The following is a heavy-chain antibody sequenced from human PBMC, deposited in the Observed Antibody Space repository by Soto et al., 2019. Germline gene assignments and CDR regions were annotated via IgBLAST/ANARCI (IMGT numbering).Heavy chain of an antibody. V-gene: IGHV4-39*01. CDR3: ARRERAAGTDWWFDP. CDR1: GGSISSSSFH. D-gene: IGHD6-13*01. CDR2: IYYRGST. Sequence: QLQLQESGPGLVKPSETLSLTCTVSGGSISSSSFHWGWIRQPPGKGLEWIGSIYYRGSTYYSPSLKSRVTISVATSKNQSSLKLSSVTAADTAVYYCARRERAAGTDWWFDPWGQGTLVTVSS. J-gene: IGHJ5*02.